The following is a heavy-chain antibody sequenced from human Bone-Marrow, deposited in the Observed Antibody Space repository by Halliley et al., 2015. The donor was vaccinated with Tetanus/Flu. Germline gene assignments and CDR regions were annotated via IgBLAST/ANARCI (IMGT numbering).Heavy chain of an antibody. J-gene: IGHJ4*02. V-gene: IGHV5-51*03. CDR1: GYIFTDYW. D-gene: IGHD3-16*01. CDR2: IFPRDSDP. CDR3: VRLRGRGELEY. Sequence: VQLVQSGAEVKKPGESLEISCEGSGYIFTDYWVGWVRQRPGKGLDWMGIIFPRDSDPRYTPSFEGQVTISAATSINTAYLHGPSLEASDPAMYYCVRLRGRGELEYWGQGTPVAVS.